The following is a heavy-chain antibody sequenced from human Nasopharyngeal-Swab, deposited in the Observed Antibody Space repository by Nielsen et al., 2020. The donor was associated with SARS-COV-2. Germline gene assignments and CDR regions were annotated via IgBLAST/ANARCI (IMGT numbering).Heavy chain of an antibody. Sequence: KVSCKGSGYSFISYWIAWVRQMPGKGLEWMGIIYPRDSDTRYSPSFQGQVTISADKSISTAYLQWSSLKTSDTAMYYCVRPEGVATSFKYYFQYGMDVWGQGTMVTVPS. J-gene: IGHJ6*02. CDR1: GYSFISYW. CDR3: VRPEGVATSFKYYFQYGMDV. D-gene: IGHD5-12*01. V-gene: IGHV5-51*01. CDR2: IYPRDSDT.